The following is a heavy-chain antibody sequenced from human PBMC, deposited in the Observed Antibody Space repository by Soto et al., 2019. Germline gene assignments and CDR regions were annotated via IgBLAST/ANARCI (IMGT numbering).Heavy chain of an antibody. CDR2: ISGSGGST. J-gene: IGHJ6*02. V-gene: IGHV3-23*01. CDR1: GFTFSSYA. D-gene: IGHD6-13*01. Sequence: GGSLRLSCAASGFTFSSYAMSWVRQAPGKGLEWVSAISGSGGSTYYADSVKGRFTISRDNSKNTLYLQMNSLRAEDTAVYCCAKADSGSSYYYYGMDVWGQGTTVTVSS. CDR3: AKADSGSSYYYYGMDV.